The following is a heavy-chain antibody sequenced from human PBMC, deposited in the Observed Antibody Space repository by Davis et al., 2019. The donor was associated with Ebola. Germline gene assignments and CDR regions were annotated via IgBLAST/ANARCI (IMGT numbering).Heavy chain of an antibody. J-gene: IGHJ5*02. CDR1: GLTFDDYA. CDR2: ITLNSGTT. CDR3: AKDFYGSGSYIDA. D-gene: IGHD3-10*01. Sequence: PGGSLRLSCATSGLTFDDYAMPWFRQAPGKGLEWVSGITLNSGTTAYADSVKGRFTISRDNAKDSLYLQMNSLRTEDTAFYYCAKDFYGSGSYIDAWGQGTLVAVSS. V-gene: IGHV3-9*01.